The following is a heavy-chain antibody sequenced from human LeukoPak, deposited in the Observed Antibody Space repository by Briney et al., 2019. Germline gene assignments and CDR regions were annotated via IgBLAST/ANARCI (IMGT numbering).Heavy chain of an antibody. D-gene: IGHD4-11*01. CDR1: GFTFSNYW. J-gene: IGHJ4*02. V-gene: IGHV3-7*03. CDR2: IKEDGSVK. CDR3: GRERYGNYN. Sequence: GGSLRLSCAASGFTFSNYWMIWVRQAPGKGLEWVANIKEDGSVKNYVDSVKGRFTISRDNAKNSLFLQMNSLRAEDTAVYYCGRERYGNYNWGQGTLVTVSS.